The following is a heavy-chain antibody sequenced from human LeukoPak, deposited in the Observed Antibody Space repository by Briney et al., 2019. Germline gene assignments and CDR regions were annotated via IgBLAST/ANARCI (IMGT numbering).Heavy chain of an antibody. CDR3: AKGRWGLSSGCYNY. CDR1: GFTFSSYG. V-gene: IGHV3-30*18. Sequence: PGGSLRLSCAASGFTFSSYGMHWVRQAPGKGLEWVAVISYDGSNKYYADSVKGRFTISRDNSKNTLHLQMNSLRAEDTAVYYCAKGRWGLSSGCYNYWGQGTLVTVSS. J-gene: IGHJ4*02. CDR2: ISYDGSNK. D-gene: IGHD6-19*01.